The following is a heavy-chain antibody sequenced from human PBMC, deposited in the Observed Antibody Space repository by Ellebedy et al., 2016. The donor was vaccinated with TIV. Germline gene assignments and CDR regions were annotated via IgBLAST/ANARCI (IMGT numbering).Heavy chain of an antibody. D-gene: IGHD4-17*01. CDR2: ISGTSGRT. V-gene: IGHV3-23*01. Sequence: GESLKISCAANGFTFSSYAMSWVRQAPGKGLEWVSTISGTSGRTYYADSVKGRFTISRDNSENTVYLQMNSLRADDTAVYYCAKAPPVTYRYWYFDLWGRGTLVTVSP. J-gene: IGHJ2*01. CDR1: GFTFSSYA. CDR3: AKAPPVTYRYWYFDL.